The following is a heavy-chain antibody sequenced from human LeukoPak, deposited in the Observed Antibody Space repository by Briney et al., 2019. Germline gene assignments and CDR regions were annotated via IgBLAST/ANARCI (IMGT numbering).Heavy chain of an antibody. CDR3: ATVVN. Sequence: ASVKVSCKASGNTFTDYFTHWARQVPGQRLEWMGWISPKDGDTKYAQKFQGRVTMSRDTSISTAYMELSSLKSDDTALYYCATVVNWGQGTLVTVSS. CDR1: GNTFTDYF. J-gene: IGHJ4*02. V-gene: IGHV1-2*02. CDR2: ISPKDGDT.